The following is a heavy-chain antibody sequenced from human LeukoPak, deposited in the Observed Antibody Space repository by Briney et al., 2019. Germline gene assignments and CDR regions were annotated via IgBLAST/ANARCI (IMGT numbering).Heavy chain of an antibody. V-gene: IGHV3-64*01. CDR2: INTDSNGDST. J-gene: IGHJ4*02. D-gene: IGHD3-3*01. CDR1: GFTFSSYA. CDR3: ARSVGEWLSSYYFDY. Sequence: GGSLRLSCAASGFTFSSYAMHWVRQAPGKGLEYVSGINTDSNGDSTYYTTSVKGRFTISRDNSKNKLYLQMGSLRAEDMAVYYCARSVGEWLSSYYFDYWGQGPLVTVSS.